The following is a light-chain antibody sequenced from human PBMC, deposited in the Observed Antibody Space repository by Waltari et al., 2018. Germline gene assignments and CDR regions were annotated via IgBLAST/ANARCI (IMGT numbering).Light chain of an antibody. J-gene: IGLJ2*01. CDR2: SNN. CDR1: SANIGSNP. V-gene: IGLV1-44*01. CDR3: AAWDDSLNGVV. Sequence: QSVLPQPPSASGTPGQRVTISCSGSSANIGSNPVNWFQQPPGTAPKPLIYSNNQRPSGVPDRFSGSKSGTSASLAISGLQSEDEADYYCAAWDDSLNGVVFGGGTKLTVL.